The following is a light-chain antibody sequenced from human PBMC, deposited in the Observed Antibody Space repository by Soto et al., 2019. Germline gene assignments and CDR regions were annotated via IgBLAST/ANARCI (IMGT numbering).Light chain of an antibody. CDR2: DVS. V-gene: IGLV2-14*01. J-gene: IGLJ3*02. CDR3: SSYTSTNSWV. Sequence: QSALTQSASVSGSPGQSITISCTGTSSDVGGYNYVSWYQQHPGNAPKLIIYDVSNRPSGVSTRFSGSKSGNTASLTISGLQAEDEADDSCSSYTSTNSWVFGGGTKLTVL. CDR1: SSDVGGYNY.